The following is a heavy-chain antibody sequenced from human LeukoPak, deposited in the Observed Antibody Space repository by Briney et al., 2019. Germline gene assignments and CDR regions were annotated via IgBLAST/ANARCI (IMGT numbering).Heavy chain of an antibody. CDR1: GGSLSSGSYY. CDR2: IYTSGST. J-gene: IGHJ4*02. D-gene: IGHD2-2*01. Sequence: SSETLSLTCTVSGGSLSSGSYYWSWIRQPAGKGLEWIGRIYTSGSTNYNPSLKSRVTISVDTSKNQFSLKLSSVTAADTAVYYCARDCGSTSCYVFWGQGTLVTVSS. V-gene: IGHV4-61*02. CDR3: ARDCGSTSCYVF.